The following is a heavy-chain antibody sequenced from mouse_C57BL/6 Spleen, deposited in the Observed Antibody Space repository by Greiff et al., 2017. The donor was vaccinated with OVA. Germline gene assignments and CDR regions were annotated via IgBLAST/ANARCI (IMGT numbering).Heavy chain of an antibody. D-gene: IGHD4-1*01. V-gene: IGHV5-17*01. CDR1: GFTFSDYG. Sequence: EVKLMESGGGLVKPGGSLKLSCAASGFTFSDYGMHWVRQAPEKGLEWVAYISSGSSTIYYADTVKGRFTISRDNAKNTLFLQMTSLRSEDTAMYYCARVNWDWYFDVWGTGTTGTVSS. J-gene: IGHJ1*03. CDR3: ARVNWDWYFDV. CDR2: ISSGSSTI.